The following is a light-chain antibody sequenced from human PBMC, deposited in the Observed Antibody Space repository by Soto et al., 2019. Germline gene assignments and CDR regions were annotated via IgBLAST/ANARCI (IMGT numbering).Light chain of an antibody. Sequence: EIVMTQSPATLSVSPGERATLSCRASQSVSSNLAWYQQKPGQAPRLLIYGASTRATGIPARFSGSGSGKEXXXTXXXXQSEXFAVXXXXXYNNWPPWTFGQGTKVEIK. V-gene: IGKV3-15*01. CDR3: XXYNNWPPWT. CDR2: GAS. CDR1: QSVSSN. J-gene: IGKJ1*01.